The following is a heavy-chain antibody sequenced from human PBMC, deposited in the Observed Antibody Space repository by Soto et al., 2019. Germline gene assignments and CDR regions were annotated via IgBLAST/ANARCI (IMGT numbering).Heavy chain of an antibody. CDR1: GGSFSGYF. V-gene: IGHV4-34*01. CDR3: ARARVAYFFDY. J-gene: IGHJ4*01. Sequence: SETLSLTCAVSGGSFSGYFWSWIRQSPGKGLARIGEINDSGSAKYTPSLKSRVTISLDTSKNQFSLTLRSVTAADTAVYYCARARVAYFFDYWGHGTLVTVSS. D-gene: IGHD3-3*01. CDR2: INDSGSA.